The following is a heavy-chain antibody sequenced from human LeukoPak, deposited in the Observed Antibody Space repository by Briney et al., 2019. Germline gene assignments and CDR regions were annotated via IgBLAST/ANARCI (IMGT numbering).Heavy chain of an antibody. CDR3: AKFGEGIAARRAAVSGNTIDY. Sequence: GGSLRLSCAASGFAVSNNYMMWVRQAPGRGLEWVSDIYRGGDTNYADSVKGRFAISRDISKDTLYLQMNSLRAEDTAVYYCAKFGEGIAARRAAVSGNTIDYWGQGTLVTVSS. V-gene: IGHV3-53*01. D-gene: IGHD6-6*01. CDR2: IYRGGDT. CDR1: GFAVSNNY. J-gene: IGHJ4*02.